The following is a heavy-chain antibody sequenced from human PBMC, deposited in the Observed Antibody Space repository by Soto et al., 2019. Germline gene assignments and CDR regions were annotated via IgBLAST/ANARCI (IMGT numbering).Heavy chain of an antibody. D-gene: IGHD2-15*01. CDR2: ISGSGGST. CDR1: GFTFSSYA. Sequence: GGSLRLSCAASGFTFSSYAMSWVRQAPGKGLEWVSAISGSGGSTYYADSVKGRFTISRDNSKNTLYLQMNSLRAEDTAVYYCAPYCSGGSCPDYWGQGTLVTVSS. J-gene: IGHJ4*02. V-gene: IGHV3-23*01. CDR3: APYCSGGSCPDY.